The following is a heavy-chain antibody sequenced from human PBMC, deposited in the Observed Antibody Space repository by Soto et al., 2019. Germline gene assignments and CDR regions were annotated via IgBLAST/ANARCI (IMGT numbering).Heavy chain of an antibody. CDR2: IYYSGTT. Sequence: SETLSLTCAVSGYSISSSHWWVWIRQPPGKGLEWIGYIYYSGTTYYNPSLMSRVTMSVDTSKNQISLRLSSVTAVDTAVYYCARKIAVSGHDAFDVWGLGALVTVSS. V-gene: IGHV4-28*01. CDR3: ARKIAVSGHDAFDV. CDR1: GYSISSSHW. D-gene: IGHD6-19*01. J-gene: IGHJ3*01.